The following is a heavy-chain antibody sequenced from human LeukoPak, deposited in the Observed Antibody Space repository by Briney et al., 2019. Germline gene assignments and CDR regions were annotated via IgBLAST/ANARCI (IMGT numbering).Heavy chain of an antibody. CDR1: GFTFSSYA. Sequence: PGGSLRLSCAASGFTFSSYAMHWVRQAPGKGLEWVAVISYDGSNKYYADSVKGRFTISRDNSKNTLYLQMNSLRAEDTAVYYCARDRPDYCSGTSCPWRAFDIWGQGTMVTVSS. D-gene: IGHD2-2*01. J-gene: IGHJ3*02. CDR2: ISYDGSNK. CDR3: ARDRPDYCSGTSCPWRAFDI. V-gene: IGHV3-30-3*01.